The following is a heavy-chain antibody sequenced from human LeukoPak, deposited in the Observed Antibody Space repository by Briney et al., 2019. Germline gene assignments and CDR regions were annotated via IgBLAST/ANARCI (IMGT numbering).Heavy chain of an antibody. CDR2: ISGSGGST. V-gene: IGHV3-23*01. CDR1: GFTFSSYA. CDR3: AKDPLYDSSGYYPIDINWFDP. D-gene: IGHD3-22*01. Sequence: GGSLRLSCAASGFTFSSYAMSWVRRAPGKGLEWVSGISGSGGSTYYADSVKGRFTISRDNSKNTLYLQMNSLRAEDTAVYYCAKDPLYDSSGYYPIDINWFDPWGQGTLVTVSS. J-gene: IGHJ5*02.